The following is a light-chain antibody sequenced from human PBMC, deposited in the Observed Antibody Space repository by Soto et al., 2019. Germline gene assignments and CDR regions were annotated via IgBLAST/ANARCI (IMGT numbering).Light chain of an antibody. CDR2: GAS. V-gene: IGKV3-20*01. CDR3: QLVGSSRPKYS. J-gene: IGKJ2*01. CDR1: QTVSSSH. Sequence: EVVLTQSPGTLSLSPGERATLSCRASQTVSSSHLAWYQQKPGQAPRLLIYGASDTATDIPDRFSGSGSGTDFTLTVSRLAPDDFAVYYWQLVGSSRPKYSVGQGTKLEIK.